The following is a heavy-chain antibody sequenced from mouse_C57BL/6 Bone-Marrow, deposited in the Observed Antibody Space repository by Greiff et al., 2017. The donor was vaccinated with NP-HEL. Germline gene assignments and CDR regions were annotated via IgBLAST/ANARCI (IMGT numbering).Heavy chain of an antibody. V-gene: IGHV1-64*01. D-gene: IGHD1-1*01. CDR3: ATTVVAPYWYFDV. CDR2: IHPNSGST. J-gene: IGHJ1*03. Sequence: QVQLQQPGAELVKPGASVKLSCKASGYTFTSYWMHWVKQRPGQGLEWIGMIHPNSGSTNYSEKFKSKATLTVDKSSSTAYMQLSSLTSEDSAVYYCATTVVAPYWYFDVWGTGTTVTVSS. CDR1: GYTFTSYW.